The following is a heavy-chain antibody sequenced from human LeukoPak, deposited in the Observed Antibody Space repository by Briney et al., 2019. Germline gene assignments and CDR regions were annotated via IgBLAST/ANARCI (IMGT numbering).Heavy chain of an antibody. D-gene: IGHD6-13*01. CDR3: ARRRLFGNSWPFDS. CDR2: IHHSGGT. V-gene: IGHV4-39*01. CDR1: GVSISSAPNY. J-gene: IGHJ4*02. Sequence: SETLSLTCTVSGVSISSAPNYWDWIRQPPGKGLEWIGEIHHSGGTYFNPSLKSRVTISLDTSKNQFSLTLTSVTAADTAAYYCARRRLFGNSWPFDSWGQGTLVIVSS.